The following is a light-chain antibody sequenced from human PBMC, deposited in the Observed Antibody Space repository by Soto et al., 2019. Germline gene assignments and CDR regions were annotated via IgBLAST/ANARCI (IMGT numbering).Light chain of an antibody. CDR2: WAS. CDR1: QSVLYSSNNKNY. V-gene: IGKV4-1*01. CDR3: QQYYSAPYT. Sequence: DIVMTQSPDSLAVSLGDRATINCKSSQSVLYSSNNKNYLAWYQQKPGQSPKLLIYWASTRESGFPDRFSGSGSGTDFTLTINSLQAEDVAVYYCQQYYSAPYTFGQGTKLEIK. J-gene: IGKJ2*01.